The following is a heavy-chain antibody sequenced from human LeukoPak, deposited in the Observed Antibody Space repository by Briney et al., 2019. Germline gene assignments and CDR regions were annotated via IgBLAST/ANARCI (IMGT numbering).Heavy chain of an antibody. V-gene: IGHV3-53*01. CDR1: GFTLTTNY. CDR3: ARGRRDGYNLGY. Sequence: PGGSLRLSCAASGFTLTTNYMSWVRQAPGKGLEGVSVIYSGGTTYYAASVKGRFTISRDISKNTLSLQMNSLRAEDTAVYYCARGRRDGYNLGYWGQGTLVAVSS. CDR2: IYSGGTT. D-gene: IGHD5-24*01. J-gene: IGHJ4*02.